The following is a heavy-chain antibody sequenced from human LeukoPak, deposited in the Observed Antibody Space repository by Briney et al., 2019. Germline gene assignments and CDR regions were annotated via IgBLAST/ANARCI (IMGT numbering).Heavy chain of an antibody. J-gene: IGHJ4*02. CDR1: GYTFTSYG. CDR2: ISAHNGNT. Sequence: ASVKVSCKASGYTFTSYGISWVRQAPGQGLEWMGWISAHNGNTNYARKLQGRVTMTRDTSTSTVYMELSSLSSTDTAVYYCASTNGFDYHFDYWGQGTLVTVSS. CDR3: ASTNGFDYHFDY. D-gene: IGHD5-12*01. V-gene: IGHV1-18*01.